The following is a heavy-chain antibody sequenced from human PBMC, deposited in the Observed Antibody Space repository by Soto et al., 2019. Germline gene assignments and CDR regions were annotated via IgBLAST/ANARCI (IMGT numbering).Heavy chain of an antibody. CDR2: INHSGST. CDR3: ARVSMNRYSSSCLDY. J-gene: IGHJ4*02. D-gene: IGHD6-13*01. CDR1: GGSFSGYY. Sequence: QVQLQQWGAGLLKPSETLSLTCAVYGGSFSGYYWSWIRQPPGKGLEWIGEINHSGSTNYNPSLKSRVTLSVDTSKNQFSLKLSSVTAADTAVYYCARVSMNRYSSSCLDYWGQGTLVTVSS. V-gene: IGHV4-34*01.